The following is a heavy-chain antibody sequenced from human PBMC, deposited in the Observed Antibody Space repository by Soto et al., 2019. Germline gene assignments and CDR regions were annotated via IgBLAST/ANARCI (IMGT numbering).Heavy chain of an antibody. CDR3: ARDGCSGSNCLNWFDP. Sequence: EVQLEESGGGLVQPGGSLRLSCAASGFTFSSYSMNWVRQAPGKGLEWVSYISSSSTTKYYADSVKGRFTISRDNAKNSLYLQMNSLRAEDTAVYYCARDGCSGSNCLNWFDPWGQGTLVTVSP. J-gene: IGHJ5*02. CDR1: GFTFSSYS. D-gene: IGHD2-15*01. CDR2: ISSSSTTK. V-gene: IGHV3-48*01.